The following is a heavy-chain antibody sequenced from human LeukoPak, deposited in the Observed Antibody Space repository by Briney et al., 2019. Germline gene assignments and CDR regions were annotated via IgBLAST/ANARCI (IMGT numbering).Heavy chain of an antibody. CDR3: ARGRVCSSTSCYTTFDY. J-gene: IGHJ4*02. Sequence: SETLSLTCAVYGVSFSGYYWSWIRQPPGKGLEWIGEINHSGSTNYNPSLKSRVTISVDTSKNQLSLKLSSVTAADTAVYYCARGRVCSSTSCYTTFDYWGQGTLVTVSS. CDR2: INHSGST. D-gene: IGHD2-2*02. CDR1: GVSFSGYY. V-gene: IGHV4-34*01.